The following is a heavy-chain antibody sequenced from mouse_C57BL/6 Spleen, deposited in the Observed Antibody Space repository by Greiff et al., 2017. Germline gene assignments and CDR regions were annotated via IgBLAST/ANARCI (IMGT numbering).Heavy chain of an antibody. CDR2: INYDGSST. J-gene: IGHJ4*01. Sequence: EVKVVESEGGLVQPGSSMKLSCTASGFTFSDYYMAWVRQVPEKGLEWVANINYDGSSTYYLDSLKSRFIISRDNAKNILYLQMSSLKSEDTATYYCARERGYAMDYWGQGTSVTVSS. V-gene: IGHV5-16*01. CDR1: GFTFSDYY. CDR3: ARERGYAMDY.